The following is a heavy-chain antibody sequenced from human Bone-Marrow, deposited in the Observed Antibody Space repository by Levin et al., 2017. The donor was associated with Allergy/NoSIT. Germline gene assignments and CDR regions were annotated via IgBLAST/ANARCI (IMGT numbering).Heavy chain of an antibody. CDR1: GGSISGTNW. D-gene: IGHD2-21*02. Sequence: SGGSLRLSCAVSGGSISGTNWWSWVRQPPGKGLEWIGEIYQSGNTSYNPSLKSRVTISTDKSKNHFSLTLTSMTAADTAVYYCATCGDDCIDVFGIWGQGTMVTVSS. CDR3: ATCGDDCIDVFGI. V-gene: IGHV4-4*02. J-gene: IGHJ3*02. CDR2: IYQSGNT.